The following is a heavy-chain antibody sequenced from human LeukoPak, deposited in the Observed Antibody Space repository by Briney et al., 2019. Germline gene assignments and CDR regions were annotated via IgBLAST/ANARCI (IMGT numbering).Heavy chain of an antibody. Sequence: SETLSLTCTVSGGSISSNYWSWIRQPPGKGLEWIGFISHSGSTNYNPSLKSRVTISVDTSKKYFSLRLSSVAAADTAVYYCTRQNAVSAGYAYDIWGQGTMVTASS. D-gene: IGHD1-1*01. CDR2: ISHSGST. CDR1: GGSISSNY. CDR3: TRQNAVSAGYAYDI. V-gene: IGHV4-59*08. J-gene: IGHJ3*02.